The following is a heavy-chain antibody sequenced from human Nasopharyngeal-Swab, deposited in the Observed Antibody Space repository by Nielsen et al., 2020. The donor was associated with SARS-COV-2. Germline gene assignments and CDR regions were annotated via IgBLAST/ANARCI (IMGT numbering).Heavy chain of an antibody. CDR3: ASIAAAGT. J-gene: IGHJ4*02. Sequence: SETLSLTCAVYVGSFSGYYWIWIRQPPGKGLEWIGEINHSGSTNYNPSLKSRVTISVDTSKNQFSLKLSSVTAADTAVYYCASIAAAGTWGQGTLVTVSS. V-gene: IGHV4-34*01. CDR2: INHSGST. D-gene: IGHD6-13*01. CDR1: VGSFSGYY.